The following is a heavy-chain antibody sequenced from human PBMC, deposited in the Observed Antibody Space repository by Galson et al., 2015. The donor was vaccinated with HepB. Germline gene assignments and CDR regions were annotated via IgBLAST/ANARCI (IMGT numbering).Heavy chain of an antibody. D-gene: IGHD3-22*01. CDR1: GFTVSSNY. J-gene: IGHJ3*02. CDR2: IYSGGST. CDR3: ARRAYYYDSSGYYTDAFDI. V-gene: IGHV3-66*01. Sequence: SLRLSCAASGFTVSSNYMSWVRQAPGKGLEWVSVIYSGGSTYYADSVKGRFTISRDNSKNTLYLQMNSLRAEDTAVYYCARRAYYYDSSGYYTDAFDIWGQGTMVTVSS.